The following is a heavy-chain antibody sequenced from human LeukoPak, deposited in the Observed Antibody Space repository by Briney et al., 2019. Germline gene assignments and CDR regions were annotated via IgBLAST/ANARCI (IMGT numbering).Heavy chain of an antibody. J-gene: IGHJ4*02. D-gene: IGHD6-13*01. V-gene: IGHV3-23*01. Sequence: GGSLRLSCSASGFTFSSYGMSWVRQAPGKGLEWVSGISASGGRTYYADSVKDRFTISRDNSKNTLYLQMNSLRAEDTAVYYCAKAPGYSSSWYVDNWGQGTLVTVSS. CDR3: AKAPGYSSSWYVDN. CDR1: GFTFSSYG. CDR2: ISASGGRT.